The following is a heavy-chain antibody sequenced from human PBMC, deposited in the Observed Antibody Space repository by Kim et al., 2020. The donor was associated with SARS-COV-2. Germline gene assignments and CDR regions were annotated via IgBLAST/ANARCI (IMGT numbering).Heavy chain of an antibody. V-gene: IGHV3-48*02. CDR2: ISNSSTAI. CDR1: ELTFSSYS. J-gene: IGHJ6*02. CDR3: ARDLVERAPFFGSGSKRRRYYYYGMDV. Sequence: GGSLRLSCAASELTFSSYSMNWVRQAPGKGLEWVSFISNSSTAIDYADSVKGRFTISRDNAKNSLSLQMNSLRDEDTAVYYCARDLVERAPFFGSGSKRRRYYYYGMDVWGQGTTVTVSS. D-gene: IGHD3-10*01.